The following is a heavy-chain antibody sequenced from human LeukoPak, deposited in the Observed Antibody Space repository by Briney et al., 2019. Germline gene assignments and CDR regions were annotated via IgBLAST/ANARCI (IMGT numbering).Heavy chain of an antibody. V-gene: IGHV3-30*18. Sequence: GGSLRLSCAASGFTFSSYEMNWVRQAPGKGLEWVAVISYDGSNKYYADSVKGRFTISRDNSKNTLYLQMNSLRAEDTAVYYCAKASSQLLYNWFDPWGQGTLVTVSS. CDR1: GFTFSSYE. CDR3: AKASSQLLYNWFDP. CDR2: ISYDGSNK. D-gene: IGHD2-2*01. J-gene: IGHJ5*02.